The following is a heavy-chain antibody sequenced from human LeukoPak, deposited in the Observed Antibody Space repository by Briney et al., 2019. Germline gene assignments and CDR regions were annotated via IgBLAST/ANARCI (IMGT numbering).Heavy chain of an antibody. D-gene: IGHD6-13*01. CDR2: ITGSAVAT. J-gene: IGHJ4*02. CDR3: AKDRWAAADYNFDY. CDR1: GFTFSSFA. V-gene: IGHV3-23*01. Sequence: GGSLRLSCAASGFTFSSFAMSWVRQAPGKGLEWVSTITGSAVATYYADSVKGRFTISRDNSKNTVYLQVNSLRAEDTAVYYCAKDRWAAADYNFDYWGQGTLVTVSS.